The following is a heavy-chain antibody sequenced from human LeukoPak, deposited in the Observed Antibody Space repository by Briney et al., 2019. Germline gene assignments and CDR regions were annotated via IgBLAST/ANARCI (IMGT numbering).Heavy chain of an antibody. V-gene: IGHV1-2*06. J-gene: IGHJ4*02. Sequence: ASVKVSCKASGYTFTDYYMHWVRQAPGQGLEWMGRINPNSGGTNYAQKFQGRVTMTTDTSTSTAYMELRSLRSDDTAVYYCAREVGYSSSWYKFDYWGQGTLVTVSS. CDR1: GYTFTDYY. CDR3: AREVGYSSSWYKFDY. CDR2: INPNSGGT. D-gene: IGHD6-13*01.